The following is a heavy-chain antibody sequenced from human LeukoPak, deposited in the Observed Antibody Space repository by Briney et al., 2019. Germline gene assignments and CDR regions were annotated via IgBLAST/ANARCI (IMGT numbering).Heavy chain of an antibody. CDR1: NGSTSTYY. D-gene: IGHD3-3*01. V-gene: IGHV4-4*07. CDR2: VYARGNT. Sequence: SETLSLTCTVSNGSTSTYYCNWIRQPAGKGLEWIGHVYARGNTNYNPSLKSRVTMSVDTSKNQFSLTPRSVTAADTAVYYCTTGQSGYPDFWGQGTLVTVSS. J-gene: IGHJ4*02. CDR3: TTGQSGYPDF.